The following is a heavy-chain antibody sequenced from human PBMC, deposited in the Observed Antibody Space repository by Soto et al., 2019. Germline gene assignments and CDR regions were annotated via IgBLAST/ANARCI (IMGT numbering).Heavy chain of an antibody. Sequence: QVQLQESGPGLVKPSGTLSLTCAVSGGSISSSNWLSWVRKPPGKGLQWIGEIYHSGRTNYIPSLKSRVTISVDKSRNQFAPRLRSVTAADTAGYYCARRWGEGRVDYWGQGTLVTVSS. D-gene: IGHD3-10*01. CDR3: ARRWGEGRVDY. CDR1: GGSISSSNW. J-gene: IGHJ4*02. CDR2: IYHSGRT. V-gene: IGHV4-4*02.